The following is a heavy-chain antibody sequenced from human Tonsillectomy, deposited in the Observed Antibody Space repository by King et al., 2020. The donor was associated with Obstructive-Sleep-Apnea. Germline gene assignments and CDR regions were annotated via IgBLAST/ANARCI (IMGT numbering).Heavy chain of an antibody. CDR3: AKEGGGSGVYWVDS. Sequence: VQLVESGGGMVQPGGSLRLSCAASGFTFSSYAISWVRQAPGKGLEWVSAINTRGTTFYAGSVRGRFTISRDNSKYTVDLQVNSLRAEETALYYCAKEGGGSGVYWVDSWGQGTLVTVSS. V-gene: IGHV3-23*04. CDR2: INTRGTT. J-gene: IGHJ4*02. D-gene: IGHD3-10*01. CDR1: GFTFSSYA.